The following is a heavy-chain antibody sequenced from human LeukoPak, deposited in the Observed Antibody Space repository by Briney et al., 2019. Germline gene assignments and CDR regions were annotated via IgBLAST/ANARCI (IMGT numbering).Heavy chain of an antibody. Sequence: GGSLRLSCAASGFTFSSYGMHWVRQAPGKGLEWVAVIWYDGSNKYYADSVKGRFTISRDNSKNTLYLQMNSLRADDTAVYYCAKDRRIVVVTAMDYWGQGTLVTVSS. CDR1: GFTFSSYG. J-gene: IGHJ4*02. CDR2: IWYDGSNK. V-gene: IGHV3-33*06. CDR3: AKDRRIVVVTAMDY. D-gene: IGHD2-21*02.